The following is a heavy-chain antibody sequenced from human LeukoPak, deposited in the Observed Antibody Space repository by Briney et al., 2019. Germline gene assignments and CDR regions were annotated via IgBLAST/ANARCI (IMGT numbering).Heavy chain of an antibody. D-gene: IGHD6-19*01. Sequence: GRSLRLSCAASGFTFGDYAMHWVRQAPGKGLEWVSGISWNSDSIGYADSVKGRFTISRDNAKNSVYLQMNSLRAEDTAVYYCARGHSSGWYDQYYFDHWGQGTPVTVSS. CDR1: GFTFGDYA. J-gene: IGHJ4*02. V-gene: IGHV3-9*01. CDR2: ISWNSDSI. CDR3: ARGHSSGWYDQYYFDH.